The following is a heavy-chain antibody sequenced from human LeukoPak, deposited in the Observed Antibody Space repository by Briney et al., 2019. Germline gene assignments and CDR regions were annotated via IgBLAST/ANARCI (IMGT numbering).Heavy chain of an antibody. CDR1: GFTFSSYA. J-gene: IGHJ3*02. D-gene: IGHD6-19*01. V-gene: IGHV3-23*01. CDR2: ISGAGTGT. CDR3: ARNIAVAGTRIAFDI. Sequence: GGSLRLSCAASGFTFSSYAMSWVRQAPGKGLEWVSLISGAGTGTYYADSVKGRFTISRDNFKNTLYVQMNNLGAEDTAVYYCARNIAVAGTRIAFDIWGQGTMVTVSS.